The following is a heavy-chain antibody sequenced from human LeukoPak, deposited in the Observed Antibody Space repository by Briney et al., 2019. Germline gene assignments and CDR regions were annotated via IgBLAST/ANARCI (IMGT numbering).Heavy chain of an antibody. V-gene: IGHV1-18*01. CDR2: ISPYNGNT. CDR1: GYDFTSVG. J-gene: IGHJ4*02. Sequence: APVKVSCKASGYDFTSVGITWVRRAPGQGLEWMGWISPYNGNTRYAQKFQGRVAMTTDTSTTTAYMELRGLRFNDTAVYYCARARPGSGWYFDYWGQGTLVTVSS. CDR3: ARARPGSGWYFDY. D-gene: IGHD6-19*01.